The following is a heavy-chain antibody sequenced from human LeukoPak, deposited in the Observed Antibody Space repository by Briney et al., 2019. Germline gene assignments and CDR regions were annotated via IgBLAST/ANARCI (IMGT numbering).Heavy chain of an antibody. J-gene: IGHJ6*03. Sequence: NPSQTLSLTCTVSGGSISSGGYYWSWIRQPPGKGLEWIGYIYYSGSTYYNPSLKSRVTISVDRSKNQFSLKLSSVTAADTAVYYCARESVTTVSYYYYYYMDVWGKGTTVTVSS. CDR1: GGSISSGGYY. D-gene: IGHD4-11*01. V-gene: IGHV4-30-2*01. CDR2: IYYSGST. CDR3: ARESVTTVSYYYYYYMDV.